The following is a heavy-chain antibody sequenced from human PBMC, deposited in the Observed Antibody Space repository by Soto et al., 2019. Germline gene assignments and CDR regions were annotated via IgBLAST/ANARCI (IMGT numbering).Heavy chain of an antibody. CDR1: GFVVSNVY. V-gene: IGHV3-53*02. CDR3: ALTTSWFDWYFDL. Sequence: EVQLMETGGALVQPGGSLRLSCAVSGFVVSNVYMSWVRQAPGERLEWISVVYSGGDTYYADSVKGRFTISRDNSKNTVYLQMSRLRPDDTAVYYCALTTSWFDWYFDLWGRGTLVTVSS. J-gene: IGHJ2*01. CDR2: VYSGGDT. D-gene: IGHD3-10*01.